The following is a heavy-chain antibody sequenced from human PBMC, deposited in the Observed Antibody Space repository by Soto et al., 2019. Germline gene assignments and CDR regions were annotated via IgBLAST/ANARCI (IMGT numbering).Heavy chain of an antibody. D-gene: IGHD3-9*01. V-gene: IGHV4-39*01. CDR2: IYYSGST. J-gene: IGHJ6*02. CDR3: ARMLSEVTLLPTDLRYFDWLNPYYYYGMDV. CDR1: GGSISSSSYY. Sequence: SETLSLTCTVSGGSISSSSYYWGWIRQPPGKGLEWIGSIYYSGSTYYNPSLKSRVTISVDTSKNQFSLKLSSVTAADTAVYYCARMLSEVTLLPTDLRYFDWLNPYYYYGMDVWGQGTTVTVSS.